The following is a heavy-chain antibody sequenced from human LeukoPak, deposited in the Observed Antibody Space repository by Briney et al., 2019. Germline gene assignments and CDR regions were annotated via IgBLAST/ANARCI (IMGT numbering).Heavy chain of an antibody. J-gene: IGHJ4*02. CDR1: GFTISGNF. Sequence: TGGSLRLSCVVSGFTISGNFMGWVRQAPGKGLEWVSIIYSGGRTEYADSVKGRFIISRDNYKNTLYLQMSGLRGDDTAVYYCVRGPSGYHNTGGQGTLVTVSS. V-gene: IGHV3-66*01. CDR2: IYSGGRT. CDR3: VRGPSGYHNT. D-gene: IGHD5-12*01.